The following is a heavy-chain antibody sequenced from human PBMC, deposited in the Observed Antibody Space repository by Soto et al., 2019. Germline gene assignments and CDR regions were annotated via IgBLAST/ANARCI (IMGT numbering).Heavy chain of an antibody. V-gene: IGHV5-51*01. CDR3: ARRKDFWSGYWPYYFDY. D-gene: IGHD3-3*01. Sequence: GESLQISCKGSGYSFTSYWIGWVRQMPGKGLEWMGIIYPGDSDTRYSPSFQGQVTISADKSISTAYLQWSSLKASDTAMYYCARRKDFWSGYWPYYFDYWGQGTLVTVSS. CDR1: GYSFTSYW. J-gene: IGHJ4*02. CDR2: IYPGDSDT.